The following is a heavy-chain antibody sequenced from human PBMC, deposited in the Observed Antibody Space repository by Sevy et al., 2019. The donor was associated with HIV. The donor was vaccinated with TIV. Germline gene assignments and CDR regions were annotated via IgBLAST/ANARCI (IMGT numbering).Heavy chain of an antibody. Sequence: GGSLRLSCAASGFTFSGSAMHWVRQASGKGLEWVGRIRSKANSYARAYAASVKGRFTIYRDDSKNTAYLQMNSLKTEDPAVYYCTTFPRYSSGWYYHYWGQGTLVTVSS. V-gene: IGHV3-73*01. J-gene: IGHJ4*02. D-gene: IGHD6-19*01. CDR2: IRSKANSYAR. CDR3: TTFPRYSSGWYYHY. CDR1: GFTFSGSA.